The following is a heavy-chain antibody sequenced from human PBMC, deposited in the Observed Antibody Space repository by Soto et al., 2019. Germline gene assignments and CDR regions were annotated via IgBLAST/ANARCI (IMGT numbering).Heavy chain of an antibody. CDR2: IIDGGRT. V-gene: IGHV4-39*01. J-gene: IGHJ4*02. CDR3: AKHLGHYGGWAFDF. Sequence: QLQLLESGPGLVKPSETLSLICTVSGGSVSSRSHYWVWLRQPPGKGLEGISSIIDGGRTYYNPSLRSRLPMSLDTSNTHISLNPKALPAAETAVCYCAKHLGHYGGWAFDFWGQGNMVTLST. CDR1: GGSVSSRSHY. D-gene: IGHD4-17*01.